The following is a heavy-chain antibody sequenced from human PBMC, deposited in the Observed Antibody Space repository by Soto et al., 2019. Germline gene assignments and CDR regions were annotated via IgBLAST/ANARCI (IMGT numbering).Heavy chain of an antibody. Sequence: ASVKVSCKASGYTFTGYYMHWVRQAPGQGLEWMGWINPNSGGTNYAQKFQGWVTMTRDTSISTAYMELSRLRSDDTAVYYCARGGVNYDFWSGYLDYWGQRTLVTVSS. CDR3: ARGGVNYDFWSGYLDY. CDR1: GYTFTGYY. V-gene: IGHV1-2*04. J-gene: IGHJ4*02. D-gene: IGHD3-3*01. CDR2: INPNSGGT.